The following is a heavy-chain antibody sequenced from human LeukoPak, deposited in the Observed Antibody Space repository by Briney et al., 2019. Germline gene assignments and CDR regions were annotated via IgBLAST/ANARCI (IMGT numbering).Heavy chain of an antibody. D-gene: IGHD3-3*01. J-gene: IGHJ4*02. CDR2: INHSGST. CDR1: GGSFSGYY. Sequence: PSETLSLTCAVYGGSFSGYYWSWIRQPPGKRLEWIGEINHSGSTNYNPSLKSRVTISVDTSKNQFSLKLSSVTAADTAVYYCARGGRYYDFWSGYPAAIDYWGQGTLVTVSS. V-gene: IGHV4-34*01. CDR3: ARGGRYYDFWSGYPAAIDY.